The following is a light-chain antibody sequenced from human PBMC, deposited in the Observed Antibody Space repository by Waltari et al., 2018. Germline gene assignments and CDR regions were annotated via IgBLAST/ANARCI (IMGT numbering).Light chain of an antibody. V-gene: IGKV1-12*01. CDR3: QQGNDFPLT. J-gene: IGKJ4*01. CDR2: DAS. CDR1: QDFRWW. Sequence: DIQLTHSPFSVSASVGDRVTITRRARQDFRWWLAWYQKKAGKAPKFLIYDASTLESGVPSRFSGSGSETDFTLTISSLQPDDVATYYCQQGNDFPLTFGGGTKVEI.